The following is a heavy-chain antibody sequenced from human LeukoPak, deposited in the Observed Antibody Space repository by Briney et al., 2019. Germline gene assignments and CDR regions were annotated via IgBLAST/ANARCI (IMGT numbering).Heavy chain of an antibody. CDR2: ISAYNGNT. CDR1: GYTFTSYG. D-gene: IGHD2-2*01. V-gene: IGHV1-18*01. J-gene: IGHJ6*02. CDR3: ARAIPELGYCSSTSCKTPMPYYYYGMDV. Sequence: ASVKVSCKASGYTFTSYGISWVRQAPGQGLEWMGWISAYNGNTNYEQKLQGRVTMTTDTSTSTAYMELRSLRSDDTAVYYCARAIPELGYCSSTSCKTPMPYYYYGMDVWGQGTTVTVSS.